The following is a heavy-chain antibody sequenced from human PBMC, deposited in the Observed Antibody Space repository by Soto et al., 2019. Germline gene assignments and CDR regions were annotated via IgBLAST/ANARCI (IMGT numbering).Heavy chain of an antibody. CDR3: ARGITVTTQMYYFDY. J-gene: IGHJ4*02. CDR1: GGSISSGGYS. Sequence: SETLSLTCAVSGGSISSGGYSWSWIRQPPGKGLEWIGYIYHSGSTYYNPSLKSRVTISVDRSKNQFSLELSSVTAADTAVYYCARGITVTTQMYYFDYWGQGTLVTVSS. D-gene: IGHD4-17*01. V-gene: IGHV4-30-2*01. CDR2: IYHSGST.